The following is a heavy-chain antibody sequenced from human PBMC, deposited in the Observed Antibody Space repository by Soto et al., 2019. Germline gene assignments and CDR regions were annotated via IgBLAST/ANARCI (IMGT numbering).Heavy chain of an antibody. CDR2: IDPTTGNT. J-gene: IGHJ6*02. Sequence: QVELVQSGAEVKKPGASVKVSCVASGFTFFTYSMHWVRQAPGQRLEWMGWIDPTTGNTTYARNLQDRVTITRDTSANTVYMELTNLRSEDTGVYFCARGHGYSSNWLPYYSYGMDVWGQGTTVTVSS. CDR3: ARGHGYSSNWLPYYSYGMDV. CDR1: GFTFFTYS. V-gene: IGHV1-3*01. D-gene: IGHD6-13*01.